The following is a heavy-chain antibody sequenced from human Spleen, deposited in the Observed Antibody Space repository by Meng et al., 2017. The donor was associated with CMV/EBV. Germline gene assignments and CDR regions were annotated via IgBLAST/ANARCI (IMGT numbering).Heavy chain of an antibody. CDR3: ASDCSGGSCYYVY. CDR2: IYYSGST. D-gene: IGHD2-15*01. Sequence: LQVQESGPGLGKPSETLSLTCTVSGGSISSSSYYWGWIRQPPGKGLEWIGSIYYSGSTYYNPSLKSRVTISVDTSKNQFSLKLSSVTAADTAVYYCASDCSGGSCYYVYWGQGTLVTVSS. V-gene: IGHV4-39*07. CDR1: GGSISSSSYY. J-gene: IGHJ4*02.